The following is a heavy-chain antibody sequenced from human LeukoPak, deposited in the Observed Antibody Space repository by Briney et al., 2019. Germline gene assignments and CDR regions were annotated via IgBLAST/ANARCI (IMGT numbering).Heavy chain of an antibody. CDR1: GYSFTSNV. CDR3: ARGVGHGSGSYYL. D-gene: IGHD3-10*01. V-gene: IGHV1-8*02. CDR2: MNPNSGNT. Sequence: ASVKVSCKASGYSFTSNVISWVRQAPGQGLEWMGWMNPNSGNTGYAQKFQGRVTMTRNTSISTAYMELSSLRSEDTAVYYCARGVGHGSGSYYLWGQGTLVTVSS. J-gene: IGHJ5*02.